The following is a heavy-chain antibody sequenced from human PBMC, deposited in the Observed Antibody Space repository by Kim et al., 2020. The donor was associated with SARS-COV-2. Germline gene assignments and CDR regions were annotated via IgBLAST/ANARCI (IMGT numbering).Heavy chain of an antibody. J-gene: IGHJ4*02. CDR2: IKSKTDGGTT. D-gene: IGHD6-13*01. CDR3: TTASTGSWDGDY. V-gene: IGHV3-15*01. Sequence: GGSLRLSCAASGFTFSNAWMSWVRQAPGKGLEWVGRIKSKTDGGTTDYAAPVKGRFTISRDDSKNTLYLQMNSLKTEDTAVYYCTTASTGSWDGDYWGQGTLVTVSS. CDR1: GFTFSNAW.